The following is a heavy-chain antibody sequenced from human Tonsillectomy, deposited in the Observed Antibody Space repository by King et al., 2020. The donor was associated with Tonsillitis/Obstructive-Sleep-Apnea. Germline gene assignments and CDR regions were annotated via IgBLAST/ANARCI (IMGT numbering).Heavy chain of an antibody. J-gene: IGHJ4*02. Sequence: QLVQSGAEVKKPGASVKVSCKASGYIITSYYMHWVRQAPGQGLEWMGIINPSGGSTSYAQKFQGRVTMTRDTSTSTVYMELSSLRSEDTAVYYCARLYYYDSSGYYYGAFDYWGQGTLVTVSS. CDR1: GYIITSYY. CDR2: INPSGGST. CDR3: ARLYYYDSSGYYYGAFDY. D-gene: IGHD3-22*01. V-gene: IGHV1-46*01.